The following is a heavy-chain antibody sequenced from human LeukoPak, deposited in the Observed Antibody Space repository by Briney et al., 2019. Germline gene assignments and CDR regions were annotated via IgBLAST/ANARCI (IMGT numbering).Heavy chain of an antibody. D-gene: IGHD6-19*01. V-gene: IGHV3-13*01. CDR2: IGIRGDT. Sequence: GGSLRLSCAASGFTLIDYDMHWVRHGIGKGLEWVSAIGIRGDTHYSGSVKGRFTISRENAESSLYLQMNSLRAEDTAVYYCARGGIQVSGIDEFDYWGQGTLVTVSS. CDR1: GFTLIDYD. J-gene: IGHJ4*02. CDR3: ARGGIQVSGIDEFDY.